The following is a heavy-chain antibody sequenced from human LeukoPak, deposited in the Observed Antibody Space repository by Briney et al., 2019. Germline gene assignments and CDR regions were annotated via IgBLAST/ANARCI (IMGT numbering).Heavy chain of an antibody. D-gene: IGHD2-2*01. CDR1: GFTLGSYW. J-gene: IGHJ4*02. CDR2: INPDGGTT. CDR3: GKDRLVVAPAAMTSNFDY. Sequence: GGSLRLSCAASGFTLGSYWMHWVRQVPGKGLVWVSRINPDGGTTTYADSVKGRFTISRDNAKNTLYLQMNSLRGEDTAVYYCGKDRLVVAPAAMTSNFDYWGQGTLVTVSS. V-gene: IGHV3-74*01.